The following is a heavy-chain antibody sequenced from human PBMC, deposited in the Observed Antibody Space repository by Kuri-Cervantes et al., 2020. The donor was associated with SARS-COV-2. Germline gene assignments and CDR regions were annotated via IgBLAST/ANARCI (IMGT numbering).Heavy chain of an antibody. CDR1: GGSFSGYY. D-gene: IGHD6-19*01. CDR3: ARLYSSGGNFDY. V-gene: IGHV4-34*01. CDR2: INHSGST. Sequence: SQTLSLTCAVYGGSFSGYYWSWIRQPPGKGLEWIGEINHSGSTNYNPSLKSRVTISVDTSKNQFSLKLSSVTAADTAVYYCARLYSSGGNFDYWGQGNLVHVAS. J-gene: IGHJ4*02.